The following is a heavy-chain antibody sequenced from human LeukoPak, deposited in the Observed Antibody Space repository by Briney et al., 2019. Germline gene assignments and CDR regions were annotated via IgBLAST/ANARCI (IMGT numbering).Heavy chain of an antibody. V-gene: IGHV1-18*01. Sequence: ASVKVSCKASGYTFTSYGISWVRQAPGQGLEWMGWISAYNGNTNYAPKLQGRVTMTTDTSTSTAYMELRSLRSDDTAVYYCARDPPAVAGTIRDYWGQGTLVTVSS. CDR1: GYTFTSYG. CDR2: ISAYNGNT. CDR3: ARDPPAVAGTIRDY. J-gene: IGHJ4*02. D-gene: IGHD6-19*01.